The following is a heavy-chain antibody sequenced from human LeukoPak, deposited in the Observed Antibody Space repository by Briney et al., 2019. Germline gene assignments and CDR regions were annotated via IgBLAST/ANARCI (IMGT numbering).Heavy chain of an antibody. CDR2: IYLRGNT. CDR1: GGSISSSNW. D-gene: IGHD4-17*01. J-gene: IGHJ4*02. CDR3: ARGTITTVTDS. V-gene: IGHV4-4*02. Sequence: PSETLPLTCAISGGSISSSNWWTWVRQPPGKGLEWVGEIYLRGNTNYNPSLESGVSISVDESKTHFSLKLESVTAADTAVYYCARGTITTVTDSWGPGTLVTVSS.